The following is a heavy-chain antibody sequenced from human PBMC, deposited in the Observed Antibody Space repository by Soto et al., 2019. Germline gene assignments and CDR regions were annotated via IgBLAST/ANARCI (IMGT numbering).Heavy chain of an antibody. Sequence: QVQLVQSGAEVKKPGASVKVSCKASGYTFTSYAMHWVRQAPGQRLEWMGWINAGNGNTKYSQKFQGRVTITRDTYASTAYMELSSLRSEDTAVYYCARASNRCSSTSGYEDGVDYWGQGTLVTVAS. V-gene: IGHV1-3*01. D-gene: IGHD2-2*01. CDR1: GYTFTSYA. CDR3: ARASNRCSSTSGYEDGVDY. J-gene: IGHJ4*02. CDR2: INAGNGNT.